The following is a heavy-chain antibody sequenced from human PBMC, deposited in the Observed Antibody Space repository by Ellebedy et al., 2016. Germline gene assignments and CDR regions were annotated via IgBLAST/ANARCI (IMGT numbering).Heavy chain of an antibody. D-gene: IGHD1-26*01. CDR3: ARRAWAVGAFDI. J-gene: IGHJ3*02. CDR2: IYYSGST. CDR1: GGSISSSSYY. V-gene: IGHV4-39*07. Sequence: SETLSLTXTVSGGSISSSSYYWGWIRQPPGKGLEWIGSIYYSGSTYYNPSLKSRVTISVDTSKNQFSLKLSSVTAADTAVYYCARRAWAVGAFDIWGQGTRVTVSS.